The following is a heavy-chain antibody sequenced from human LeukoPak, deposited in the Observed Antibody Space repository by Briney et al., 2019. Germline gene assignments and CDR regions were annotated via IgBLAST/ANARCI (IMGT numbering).Heavy chain of an antibody. CDR1: GFTFSSYG. D-gene: IGHD3-22*01. Sequence: GGSLRLSCAASGFTFSSYGMHWVRQAPGKGLEWVAFIRYDGNNKYYADPVKGRFTISRDNSKNTLYLQMNSLRTEDTAVYYCAKETDSSGPFDYWGQGTLVTVSS. CDR2: IRYDGNNK. CDR3: AKETDSSGPFDY. J-gene: IGHJ4*02. V-gene: IGHV3-30*02.